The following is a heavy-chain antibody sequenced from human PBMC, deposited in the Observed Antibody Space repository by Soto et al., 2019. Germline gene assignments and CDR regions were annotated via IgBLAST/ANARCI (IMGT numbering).Heavy chain of an antibody. Sequence: PGGSLRLSCAASGFTFSSYSMSWVRQAPGKGLEWVSAISGSGGSTYYADSVKGRFTISRDNSKNTLYLQMNSLRAEDTAVYYCAKGDYVWGSYRLDAFDIWGQGTMVTVSS. J-gene: IGHJ3*02. D-gene: IGHD3-16*02. CDR1: GFTFSSYS. V-gene: IGHV3-23*01. CDR3: AKGDYVWGSYRLDAFDI. CDR2: ISGSGGST.